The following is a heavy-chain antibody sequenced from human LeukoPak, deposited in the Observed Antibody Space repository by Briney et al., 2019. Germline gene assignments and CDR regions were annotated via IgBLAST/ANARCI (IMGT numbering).Heavy chain of an antibody. CDR3: ARTRRNIDYSNYYFDY. CDR2: IYHSGST. Sequence: SETLSLTCTVSGYSISSGYYWGWIRQPPGKGLEWIGGIYHSGSTYYNPSLKSRVTISVDTSKNQFSLKLSSVTAADTAVYYCARTRRNIDYSNYYFDYWGQGTLVTVSS. D-gene: IGHD4-11*01. V-gene: IGHV4-38-2*02. CDR1: GYSISSGYY. J-gene: IGHJ4*02.